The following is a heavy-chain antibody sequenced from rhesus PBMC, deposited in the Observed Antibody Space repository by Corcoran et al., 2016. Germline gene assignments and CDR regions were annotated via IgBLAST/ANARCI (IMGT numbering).Heavy chain of an antibody. CDR2: IYGSGGST. D-gene: IGHD2-15*01. J-gene: IGHJ5-1*01. Sequence: QVRLQESGPGLVKPSETLPLTCAVSGASISGNYWSWIRQAPGKGLEWVGRIYGSGGSTDYNPSRKSRVASSIDTSKNQFSLKLSSVTAADTAVYYCARDAVLGRFDVWGAGVLVTVSS. CDR3: ARDAVLGRFDV. CDR1: GASISGNY. V-gene: IGHV4S2*01.